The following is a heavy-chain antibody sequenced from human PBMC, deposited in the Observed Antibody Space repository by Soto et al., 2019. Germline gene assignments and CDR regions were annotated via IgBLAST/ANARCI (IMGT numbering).Heavy chain of an antibody. Sequence: KVSCKASGGTFSSYAISWVRQAPGQGLEWMGGIIPIFGTANYAQKFQGRVTITADKSTSTAYMELSSLRSEDTAVYYCARERTYYYDSSDPPGYDAFDIWGQGTMVTVSS. D-gene: IGHD3-22*01. CDR2: IIPIFGTA. V-gene: IGHV1-69*06. CDR3: ARERTYYYDSSDPPGYDAFDI. CDR1: GGTFSSYA. J-gene: IGHJ3*02.